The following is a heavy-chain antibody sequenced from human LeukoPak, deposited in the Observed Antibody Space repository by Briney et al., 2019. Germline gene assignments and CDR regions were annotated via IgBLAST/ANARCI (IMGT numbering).Heavy chain of an antibody. Sequence: GASVKVSCKASGYHFPDYYIHWLRQAPGQGLQWMGGINPNSGGTDYAQKFQGRVTMTRDTSITTVYMELSSLRSDDTAFFYCARKSSKTFFDWGQGTLVTVSS. CDR3: ARKSSKTFFD. J-gene: IGHJ4*02. CDR1: GYHFPDYY. V-gene: IGHV1-2*02. D-gene: IGHD3-3*01. CDR2: INPNSGGT.